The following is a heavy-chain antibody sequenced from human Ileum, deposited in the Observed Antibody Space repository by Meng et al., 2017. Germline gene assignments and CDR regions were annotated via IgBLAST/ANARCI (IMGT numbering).Heavy chain of an antibody. CDR1: GYTFTSTNYG. D-gene: IGHD4-17*01. J-gene: IGHJ4*02. Sequence: QVQLVQSGAEVKKPGASVKVSCKASGYTFTSTNYGISWMRQAPGQGLEWMGWVSTYNDDTNHVQKFQDRVTMTTDTSTSTVYMELRSLRSDDTAVYYCARDQIGDYVWDYLGQGTLVTVSS. V-gene: IGHV1-18*01. CDR2: VSTYNDDT. CDR3: ARDQIGDYVWDY.